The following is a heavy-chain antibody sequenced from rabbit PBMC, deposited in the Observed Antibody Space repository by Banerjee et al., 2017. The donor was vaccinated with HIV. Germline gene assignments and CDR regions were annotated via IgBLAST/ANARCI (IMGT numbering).Heavy chain of an antibody. CDR2: INTSSGNT. J-gene: IGHJ4*01. CDR3: ASGYSDIVFNL. D-gene: IGHD1-1*01. CDR1: GFSFSNKYV. Sequence: QEQLEESGGDLVKPEGSLTLTCTASGFSFSNKYVMCWVRQAPGKGLEWIACINTSSGNTVYASWAKGRFTISSTSSSTVTLQMTSLTAADTATYFCASGYSDIVFNLWGQGTLVTVS. V-gene: IGHV1S45*01.